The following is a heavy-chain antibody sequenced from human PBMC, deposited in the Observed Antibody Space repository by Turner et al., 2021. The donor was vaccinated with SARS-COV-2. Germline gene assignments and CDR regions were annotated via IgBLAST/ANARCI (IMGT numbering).Heavy chain of an antibody. CDR3: AKGGWDCSGGSCDLVAFDI. CDR1: GSTFSNYA. J-gene: IGHJ3*02. CDR2: ISGRGGST. V-gene: IGHV3-23*01. D-gene: IGHD2-15*01. Sequence: EVQLLESGGGLVQPGGSLRLSCAASGSTFSNYAMSWVRQAPGKGLEWVSAISGRGGSTYYADSVKGRFTISRDSSKNTLYLQMNSLRAEDTAVYYCAKGGWDCSGGSCDLVAFDIWGQGTMVTVSS.